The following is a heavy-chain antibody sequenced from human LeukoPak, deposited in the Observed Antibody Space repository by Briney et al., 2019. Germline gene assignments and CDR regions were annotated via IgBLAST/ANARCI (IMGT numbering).Heavy chain of an antibody. Sequence: PSETLSLTCTVSGGSISSYYWSWIRQPPGKGLEWIGYIYYSGSTNYNPSLKSRVTISVDTSKNQFSLKLSSVTAADTAVYYCARSTISGSYPFGYWGQGTLVTVSS. D-gene: IGHD1-26*01. CDR1: GGSISSYY. CDR3: ARSTISGSYPFGY. V-gene: IGHV4-59*01. J-gene: IGHJ4*02. CDR2: IYYSGST.